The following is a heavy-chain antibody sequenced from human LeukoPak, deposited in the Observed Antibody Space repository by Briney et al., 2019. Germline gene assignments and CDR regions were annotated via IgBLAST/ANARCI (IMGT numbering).Heavy chain of an antibody. Sequence: SETLSLTCTVSGYSISSGYYWGWIRQPPGKGLEWIGSIYYSGSTYYNPSLKSRVTISVDTSRNQFSLKLSSVTAADTAVYYCARTQDTAMGNFDYWGQGTLVTVSS. CDR2: IYYSGST. CDR3: ARTQDTAMGNFDY. CDR1: GYSISSGYY. D-gene: IGHD5-18*01. V-gene: IGHV4-38-2*02. J-gene: IGHJ4*02.